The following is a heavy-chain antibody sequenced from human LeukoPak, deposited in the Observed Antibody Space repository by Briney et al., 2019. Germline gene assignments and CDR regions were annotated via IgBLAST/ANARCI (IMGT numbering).Heavy chain of an antibody. D-gene: IGHD2-15*01. CDR3: AHGSAQYYEY. J-gene: IGHJ1*01. Sequence: PGGSLRLSCAASGNYWMNWVRQAPGKGLEWVGRIRSQTAGGTTDFAAPVKGRFSISRDDSKNSLYLQMNSLTSEDTAVYYCAHGSAQYYEYWGQGTLVTVSS. V-gene: IGHV3-15*07. CDR1: GNYW. CDR2: IRSQTAGGTT.